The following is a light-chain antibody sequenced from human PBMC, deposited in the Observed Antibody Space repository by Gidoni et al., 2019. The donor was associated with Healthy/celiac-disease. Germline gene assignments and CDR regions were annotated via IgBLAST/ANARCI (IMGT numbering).Light chain of an antibody. CDR3: YSTDSSGTPYV. CDR2: EDS. Sequence: SYELTQPPSVSVSPGQTARITCPGDALPKKYAYWYQQKSGQAPVLVIYEDSKRPSGIPERFSGSSSGTMATLTISGAQVEDEADYYCYSTDSSGTPYVFGTGTKVTVL. J-gene: IGLJ1*01. CDR1: ALPKKY. V-gene: IGLV3-10*01.